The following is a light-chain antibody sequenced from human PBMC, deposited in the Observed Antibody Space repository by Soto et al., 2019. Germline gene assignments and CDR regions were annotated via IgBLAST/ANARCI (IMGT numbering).Light chain of an antibody. CDR3: QQYGNSMFT. CDR1: QYVSSTY. J-gene: IGKJ3*01. V-gene: IGKV3-20*01. Sequence: EIVLTQSPGTLSLSPGERATLSCRASQYVSSTYLAWYQQKPGQAPRLLIYGASNRATGIPDRLSGSGSGTAFTLTITRLEPEDVAVYYCQQYGNSMFTFGPGTKVDI. CDR2: GAS.